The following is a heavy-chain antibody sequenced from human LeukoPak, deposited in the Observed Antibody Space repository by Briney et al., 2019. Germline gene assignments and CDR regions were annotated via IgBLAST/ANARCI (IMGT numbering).Heavy chain of an antibody. CDR3: ARTQRTSWFFDY. CDR1: GYIFTGYY. V-gene: IGHV1-2*02. D-gene: IGHD6-13*01. Sequence: GASVKVSCKASGYIFTGYYMHWVRQAPGQGPEWMGWINPNSGGTNYAQKFQGRVTMTRDTSISTAYMEVSRLRSDDTAVYCCARTQRTSWFFDYWAQGTLVTVSS. J-gene: IGHJ4*02. CDR2: INPNSGGT.